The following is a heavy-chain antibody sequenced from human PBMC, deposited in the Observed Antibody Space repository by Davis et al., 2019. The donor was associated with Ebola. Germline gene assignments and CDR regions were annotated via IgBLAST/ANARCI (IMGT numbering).Heavy chain of an antibody. CDR2: ISSSGSTI. D-gene: IGHD2-8*02. CDR3: ARGLYWPNYYYYGMDV. J-gene: IGHJ6*02. Sequence: GGSLRLSCAASGFTFSDYYMSWIRQAPGKGLEWVSYISSSGSTIYYADSVKGRFTISRDNAKNSLYLQMNSLRAEDTAVYYCARGLYWPNYYYYGMDVWSQGTTVTVSS. CDR1: GFTFSDYY. V-gene: IGHV3-11*01.